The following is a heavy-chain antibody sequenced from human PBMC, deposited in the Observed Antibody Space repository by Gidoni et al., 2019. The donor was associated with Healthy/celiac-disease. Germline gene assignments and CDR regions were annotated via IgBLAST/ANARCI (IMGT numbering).Heavy chain of an antibody. V-gene: IGHV1-3*01. CDR3: ASSSRYSYGYYYFDY. D-gene: IGHD5-18*01. CDR2: INAGNGNT. J-gene: IGHJ4*02. CDR1: GYTFTSYA. Sequence: QVQLVQSGAEVKKPGASVKVSCKASGYTFTSYAMHWVGQAPGQRLEWMGWINAGNGNTKYSQKFQGRVTITRDTSASTAYMELSSLRSEDTAVYYCASSSRYSYGYYYFDYWGQGTLVTVSS.